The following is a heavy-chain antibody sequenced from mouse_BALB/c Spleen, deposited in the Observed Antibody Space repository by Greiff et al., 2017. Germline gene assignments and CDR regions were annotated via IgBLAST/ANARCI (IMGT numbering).Heavy chain of an antibody. J-gene: IGHJ4*01. V-gene: IGHV1-63*02. CDR3: ARGSYRYDEGDYAMDY. CDR2: IYPGGGYT. Sequence: QVQLQQSGAELVRPGTSVKISCKASGYTFTNYWLGWVKQRPGHGLEWIGDIYPGGGYTNYNEKFKGKATLTADTSSSTAYMQLSSLTSEDSAVYFCARGSYRYDEGDYAMDYWGQGTSVTVSS. CDR1: GYTFTNYW. D-gene: IGHD2-14*01.